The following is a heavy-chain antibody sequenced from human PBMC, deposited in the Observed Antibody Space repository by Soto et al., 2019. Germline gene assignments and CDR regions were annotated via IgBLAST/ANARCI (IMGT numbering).Heavy chain of an antibody. CDR3: AGWSNWNPLYYDGLDV. Sequence: QVQLLQSGAEVKKPGSSVKVSCKVSGGAFNNYALNWVRHGPGQGLEWLGGIIPLHNTSNYSLKVLGSVTVTADISSTTVYMELNSLTSDDTATYYCAGWSNWNPLYYDGLDVWGQGTTVTVSS. D-gene: IGHD1-20*01. CDR1: GGAFNNYA. J-gene: IGHJ6*02. V-gene: IGHV1-69*06. CDR2: IIPLHNTS.